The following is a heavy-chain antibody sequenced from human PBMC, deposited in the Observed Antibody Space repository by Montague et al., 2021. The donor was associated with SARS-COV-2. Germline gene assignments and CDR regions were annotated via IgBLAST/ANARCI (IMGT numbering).Heavy chain of an antibody. J-gene: IGHJ2*01. CDR2: IDWDDDK. CDR3: ARTYGSGRGFDL. V-gene: IGHV2-70*11. Sequence: PALGKPTQTLTLTCTFSGFSLSTSGMCVSWIRQPPGKALEWLARIDWDDDKYYSTSLKTRLTISRDTSKNQVVLTMTNMDPVDTATYYCARTYGSGRGFDLWGRGTLVTVSS. D-gene: IGHD3-10*01. CDR1: GFSLSTSGMC.